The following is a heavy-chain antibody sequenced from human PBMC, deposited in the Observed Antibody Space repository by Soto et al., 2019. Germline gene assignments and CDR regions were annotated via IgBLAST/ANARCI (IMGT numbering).Heavy chain of an antibody. Sequence: QVQLVESGGGVVQPGRSLRLSCAASGFTFSSYGMNWVRQTPGKGLEWVAVISYDGDNKDYADSVRGRFTISRDNSTCTLYLQMNSLRAEDMAIYYCAKDTYYYDSREGFDYWGQGTLVTVSS. CDR3: AKDTYYYDSREGFDY. CDR1: GFTFSSYG. CDR2: ISYDGDNK. V-gene: IGHV3-30*18. D-gene: IGHD3-22*01. J-gene: IGHJ4*02.